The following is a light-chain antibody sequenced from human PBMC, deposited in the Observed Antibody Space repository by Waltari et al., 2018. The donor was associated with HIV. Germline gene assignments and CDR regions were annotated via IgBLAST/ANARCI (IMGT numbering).Light chain of an antibody. Sequence: SVLTQPTSVSAPPGHTIHTHCSGSTSNIRSNTLPWYQHFPGRATKFLIYEDFRRPSGIPDRFSGSKSGTSATLDITGLQTGDEADYYCGTWDSSLGAGVFGGGTKVTV. CDR1: TSNIRSNT. CDR3: GTWDSSLGAGV. V-gene: IGLV1-51*02. CDR2: EDF. J-gene: IGLJ3*02.